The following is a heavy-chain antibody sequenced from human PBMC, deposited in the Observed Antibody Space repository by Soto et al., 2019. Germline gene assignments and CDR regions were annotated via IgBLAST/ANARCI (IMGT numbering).Heavy chain of an antibody. CDR1: GGTFSSYT. CDR3: ARDRFYDSSGYYFEFDY. D-gene: IGHD3-22*01. J-gene: IGHJ4*02. CDR2: IIPILGIA. V-gene: IGHV1-69*08. Sequence: QVQLVQSGAEVKKPGSSVKVSCKASGGTFSSYTISWVRQAPGQGLEWMGRIIPILGIANYAQKFQGRVTITADKSTSTADMELSSLRSEDTAVYYCARDRFYDSSGYYFEFDYWGQGTLVTVSS.